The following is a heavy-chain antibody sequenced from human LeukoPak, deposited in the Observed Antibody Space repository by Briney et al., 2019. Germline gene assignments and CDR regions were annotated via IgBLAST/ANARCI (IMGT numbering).Heavy chain of an antibody. Sequence: PSETLSLTCTVSGGSISSGGYYWSWLRQHPGKGLEWIGYIYYSGSTYYNPSLKSRVTISVDTSKNQFSLKLSSVTAADTAVYYCARDGIAAAGSLDYWGQGTLVTVSS. CDR1: GGSISSGGYY. V-gene: IGHV4-31*03. CDR2: IYYSGST. J-gene: IGHJ4*02. D-gene: IGHD6-13*01. CDR3: ARDGIAAAGSLDY.